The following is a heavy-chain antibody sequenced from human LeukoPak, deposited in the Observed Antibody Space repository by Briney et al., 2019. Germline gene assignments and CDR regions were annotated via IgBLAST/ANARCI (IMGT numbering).Heavy chain of an antibody. CDR2: INPNSGGT. V-gene: IGHV1-2*02. CDR3: ARDGDYYGSGSYSFDY. D-gene: IGHD3-10*01. CDR1: GYTFTGYY. Sequence: ASVKVSCKASGYTFTGYYMHWVRQAPGQGLEWMGWINPNSGGTNYAQKFQGRVTMTRDTSISTAYMELSRLRSDDTAVYYCARDGDYYGSGSYSFDYWGQGTLATVSS. J-gene: IGHJ4*02.